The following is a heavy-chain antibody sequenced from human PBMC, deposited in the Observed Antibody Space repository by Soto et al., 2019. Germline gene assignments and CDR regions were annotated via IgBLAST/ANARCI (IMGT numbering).Heavy chain of an antibody. V-gene: IGHV4-59*01. J-gene: IGHJ6*02. CDR1: GGSISSYY. CDR2: IYYSGST. D-gene: IGHD1-20*01. CDR3: ARYKSTYYYGMDV. Sequence: SETLSLTCTVSGGSISSYYWSWIRQPPGKGLEWIGYIYYSGSTNYNPSLKSRVTISVDTSKNQFSLKLSSVTAADTAVYYCARYKSTYYYGMDVWGQGTTVTVSS.